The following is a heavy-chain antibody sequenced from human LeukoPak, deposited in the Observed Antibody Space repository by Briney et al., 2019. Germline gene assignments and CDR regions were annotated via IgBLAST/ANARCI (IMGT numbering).Heavy chain of an antibody. Sequence: GGSLRLSCAASGFPFGSYSMNWVRQAPGKGLEWVSYISYSSITIYYVDSVRGRFTISRDNAKNSLYLQMNSLRAEDTAVYYCARDGGGSQQSNWFDPWGQGTLVTVSS. CDR2: ISYSSITI. CDR3: ARDGGGSQQSNWFDP. V-gene: IGHV3-48*01. J-gene: IGHJ5*02. D-gene: IGHD1-26*01. CDR1: GFPFGSYS.